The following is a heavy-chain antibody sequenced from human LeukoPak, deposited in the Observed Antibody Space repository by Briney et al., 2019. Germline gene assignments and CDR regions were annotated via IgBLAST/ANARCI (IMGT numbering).Heavy chain of an antibody. V-gene: IGHV4-61*02. CDR1: GGSISSNNYY. D-gene: IGHD1-26*01. CDR3: ARGASGTLYDAFDI. CDR2: IYT. J-gene: IGHJ3*02. Sequence: SETLSLTCTVSGGSISSNNYYWNWIRQPAGKGLEWIGRIYTSGSTSGSTNYNPSLKSRVTISVDTSKNQFSLKLSSVTAADTAVYYCARGASGTLYDAFDIWGQGTMVTVSS.